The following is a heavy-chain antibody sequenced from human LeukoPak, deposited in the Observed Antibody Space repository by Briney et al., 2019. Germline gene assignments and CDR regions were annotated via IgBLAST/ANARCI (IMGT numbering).Heavy chain of an antibody. V-gene: IGHV3-23*01. Sequence: GGSLRLSCAASGLTFSNYAMTWVRQAPGKGLEWVSGISASGGTTYYADSVRGRFTISRDNSKNTLFLQMNSLRAEDTAVYYCAKRPRDSTGYYLGAFDFWGLGTMVTVSS. CDR1: GLTFSNYA. CDR2: ISASGGTT. J-gene: IGHJ3*01. D-gene: IGHD3-22*01. CDR3: AKRPRDSTGYYLGAFDF.